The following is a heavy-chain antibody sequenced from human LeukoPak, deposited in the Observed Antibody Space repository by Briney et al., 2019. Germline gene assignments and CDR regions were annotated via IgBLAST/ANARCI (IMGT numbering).Heavy chain of an antibody. Sequence: SGGSLRLSCAASGFTFSSYSMNWVRQAPGKGLEWVSSISSSSSYIYYADSVKGRFTISRDNAKNSLYLQMNSLRAEDTAVYYCARASGSSWNAFDIWGQGTMVTVSS. CDR2: ISSSSSYI. CDR1: GFTFSSYS. D-gene: IGHD6-13*01. J-gene: IGHJ3*02. V-gene: IGHV3-21*01. CDR3: ARASGSSWNAFDI.